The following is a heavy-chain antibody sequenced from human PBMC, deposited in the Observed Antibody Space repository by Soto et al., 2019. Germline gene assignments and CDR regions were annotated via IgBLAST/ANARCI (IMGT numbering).Heavy chain of an antibody. CDR3: ARFAKEENPKVGSWYYFDY. D-gene: IGHD6-13*01. CDR1: GGSISSGGYF. J-gene: IGHJ4*02. Sequence: SETLSLTCTVSGGSISSGGYFWSWVRQHPGKGLECIGNIYYSGRTYYNPSLKSRVTISVDTSKNQFSLKLSSVTAADTAVYYCARFAKEENPKVGSWYYFDYWGQGTRVTVSS. V-gene: IGHV4-31*03. CDR2: IYYSGRT.